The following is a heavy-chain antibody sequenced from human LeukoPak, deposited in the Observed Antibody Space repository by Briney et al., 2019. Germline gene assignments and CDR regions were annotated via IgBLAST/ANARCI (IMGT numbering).Heavy chain of an antibody. J-gene: IGHJ4*02. CDR2: INPNSGCT. D-gene: IGHD3-22*01. V-gene: IGHV1-2*02. CDR1: GYTFTGYY. CDR3: ARDSSGYTYYFDY. Sequence: ASVKVSCKASGYTFTGYYIHWVRQAPGQGREGMGWINPNSGCTNYAQKFQGRVTMTKDTSTSTAYMELRSLRSDDTAVYYCARDSSGYTYYFDYWGQGTLVTVSS.